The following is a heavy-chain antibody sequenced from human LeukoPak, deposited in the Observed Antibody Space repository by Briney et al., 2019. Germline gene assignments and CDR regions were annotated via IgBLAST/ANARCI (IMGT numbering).Heavy chain of an antibody. V-gene: IGHV3-30-3*01. CDR2: ISYDGSNE. D-gene: IGHD5-18*01. J-gene: IGHJ4*02. CDR1: GFTFSSYT. Sequence: GRSLRLSCAASGFTFSSYTMHWVRQAPGKGLEWVALISYDGSNEYYADSVKGRFTISRDNSKNTLYLQMNSLTTEDTAVYYCARDWGHSYHYWGQGTLVTVSS. CDR3: ARDWGHSYHY.